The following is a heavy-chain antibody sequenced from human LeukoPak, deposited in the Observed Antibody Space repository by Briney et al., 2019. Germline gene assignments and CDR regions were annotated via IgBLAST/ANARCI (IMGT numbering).Heavy chain of an antibody. D-gene: IGHD1-26*01. J-gene: IGHJ6*03. CDR2: ITSNGGST. V-gene: IGHV3-64*01. Sequence: GGSLRLSCAASGFTFSSYAMHWVRQAPGKGLEYVSAITSNGGSTYYANSVKGRFTISRDNSKNTLYLQMGSLRAEDMAVYYCARGSYYSYYYMDVWGNGTTVTVSS. CDR3: ARGSYYSYYYMDV. CDR1: GFTFSSYA.